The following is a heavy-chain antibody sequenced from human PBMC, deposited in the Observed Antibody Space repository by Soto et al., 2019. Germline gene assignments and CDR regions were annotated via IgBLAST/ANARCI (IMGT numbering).Heavy chain of an antibody. Sequence: QELLVESGGGVVQPGRSLRLSCAASGFTFRSFAMHWVRQAPGKGLEWVSVISFNGLSQFYADSVRGRFTIFRDNSKNTLYLQLDSLTPDDTAVYYCARVGRGLRGAFDVWGQGTEVSVS. CDR2: ISFNGLSQ. CDR3: ARVGRGLRGAFDV. D-gene: IGHD3-10*01. J-gene: IGHJ3*01. CDR1: GFTFRSFA. V-gene: IGHV3-30*03.